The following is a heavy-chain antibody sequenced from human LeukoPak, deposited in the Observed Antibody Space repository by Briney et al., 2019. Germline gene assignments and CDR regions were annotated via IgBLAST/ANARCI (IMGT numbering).Heavy chain of an antibody. CDR3: ARDSSSSWYYFDY. CDR1: GFTVSSNY. Sequence: TGGSLRLSCAASGFTVSSNYMSWVRQAPGKGLERVSVIYSGGSTYYADSVKGRFTISRDNSKNTLYLQMNSLRAEDTAVYYCARDSSSSWYYFDYWGQGTLVTVSS. J-gene: IGHJ4*02. D-gene: IGHD6-13*01. CDR2: IYSGGST. V-gene: IGHV3-53*01.